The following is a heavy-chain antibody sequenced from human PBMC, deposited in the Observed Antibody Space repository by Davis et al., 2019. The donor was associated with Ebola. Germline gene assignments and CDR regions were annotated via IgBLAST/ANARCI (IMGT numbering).Heavy chain of an antibody. CDR2: INHSGST. Sequence: MPGGSLRLSCAVSGGSISSSNWWSWVRQPPGKGLEWIGEINHSGSTNYNPSLKSRVTISVDRSKSQFSLKLSSVTAADTAVYYCARGVPRWFGEFGFDYWGQGTLVTVSS. J-gene: IGHJ4*02. CDR3: ARGVPRWFGEFGFDY. V-gene: IGHV4-4*02. CDR1: GGSISSSNW. D-gene: IGHD3-10*01.